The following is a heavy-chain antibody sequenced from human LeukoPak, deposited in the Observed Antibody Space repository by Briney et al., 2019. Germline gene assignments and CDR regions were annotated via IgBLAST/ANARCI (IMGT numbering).Heavy chain of an antibody. CDR2: IYSGST. CDR3: AREGSGWDPFDY. CDR1: SGSISSYY. J-gene: IGHJ4*02. Sequence: SSETLSLTCTVSSGSISSYYWSWIRQPPGKGLEWIRYIYSGSTNYHPSLKSRLTISVDTSKNQFSLKLSSVTAADTAVYYCAREGSGWDPFDYWGQGTLVTVSS. D-gene: IGHD6-19*01. V-gene: IGHV4-59*01.